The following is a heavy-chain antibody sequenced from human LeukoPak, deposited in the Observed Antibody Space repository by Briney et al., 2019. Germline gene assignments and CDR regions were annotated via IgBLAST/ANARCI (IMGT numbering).Heavy chain of an antibody. V-gene: IGHV3-21*01. D-gene: IGHD1-1*01. CDR3: ARDRLLEDRDYSYYYYMDV. J-gene: IGHJ6*03. CDR1: GFTFSSYS. Sequence: GGSLRLSCAASGFTFSSYSMNWVRQAPGKGLEWVSSISSSSSYIYYADSVKDRFTISRDNAKNSLYLQMNSLRAEDTAVYHCARDRLLEDRDYSYYYYMDVWGKGTTVTVSS. CDR2: ISSSSSYI.